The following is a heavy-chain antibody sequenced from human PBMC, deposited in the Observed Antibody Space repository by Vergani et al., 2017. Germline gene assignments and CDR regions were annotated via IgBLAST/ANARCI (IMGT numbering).Heavy chain of an antibody. Sequence: EVQLVESGRGLVQPGGSLKLSCAASGFTFSDSAMHWVRQASGKGLEWLGRIRTKTYNYATTYAASLKGRFTISRDDSKNMVYLQMNSLRTDDTAVDYCSTSGFHDKSDYYILDHWGQGTLVTVSS. V-gene: IGHV3-73*01. CDR1: GFTFSDSA. D-gene: IGHD3-22*01. J-gene: IGHJ4*02. CDR3: STSGFHDKSDYYILDH. CDR2: IRTKTYNYAT.